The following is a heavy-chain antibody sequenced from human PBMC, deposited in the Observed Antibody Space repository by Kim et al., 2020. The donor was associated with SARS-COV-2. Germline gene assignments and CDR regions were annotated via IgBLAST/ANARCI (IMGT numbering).Heavy chain of an antibody. J-gene: IGHJ4*02. V-gene: IGHV3-9*01. CDR3: AKEGYGSGYFDY. D-gene: IGHD3-10*01. Sequence: GYADSVKGRFTISRGNAKNSLYLQMNSLRAEDTALYYCAKEGYGSGYFDYWGQGTLVTVSS.